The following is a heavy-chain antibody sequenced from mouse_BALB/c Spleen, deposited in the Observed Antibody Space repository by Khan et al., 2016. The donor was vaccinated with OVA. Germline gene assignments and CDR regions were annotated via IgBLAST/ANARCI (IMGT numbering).Heavy chain of an antibody. CDR2: ISYSGST. CDR1: GYSITSDYA. J-gene: IGHJ2*01. D-gene: IGHD1-1*02. V-gene: IGHV3-2*02. CDR3: ARAIMAN. Sequence: VQLQESGPGLVKPSQSLSLTCTVTGYSITSDYAWNWIRQFPGNKLEWMGYISYSGSTSYNPSLKSRISITRDTSKNQFFMQLNSVTTEDTATYYGARAIMANWGQGPTLTVSS.